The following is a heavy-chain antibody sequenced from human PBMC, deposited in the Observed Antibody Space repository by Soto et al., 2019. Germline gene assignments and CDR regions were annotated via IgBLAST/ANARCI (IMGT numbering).Heavy chain of an antibody. V-gene: IGHV4-30-4*08. CDR1: GGSISSGDFF. J-gene: IGHJ4*02. CDR2: IYYSGNT. CDR3: ARLVVVAPVANV. D-gene: IGHD2-21*01. Sequence: SETLSLTCTVSGGSISSGDFFWHWIRQQPGKGLEWLGYIYYSGNTYYNPSLKSRVIMSVVPSKNLFSLNLTSVTAADTAVYFCARLVVVAPVANVWGQGALVTVSS.